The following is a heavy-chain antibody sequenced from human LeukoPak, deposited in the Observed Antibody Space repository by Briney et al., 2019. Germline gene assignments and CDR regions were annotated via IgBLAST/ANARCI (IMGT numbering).Heavy chain of an antibody. D-gene: IGHD6-19*01. CDR2: IYPGDSDI. J-gene: IGHJ4*02. CDR1: GYTFTSYW. Sequence: PGESLKISCKGSGYTFTSYWIAWVRQMPGKGLGWMGIIYPGDSDIRYSPSFRGQVIISADKSISTAYLQWSSLKASDTAMYYCVRRDSSGWYYFDYWGQGTLVTVPS. V-gene: IGHV5-51*01. CDR3: VRRDSSGWYYFDY.